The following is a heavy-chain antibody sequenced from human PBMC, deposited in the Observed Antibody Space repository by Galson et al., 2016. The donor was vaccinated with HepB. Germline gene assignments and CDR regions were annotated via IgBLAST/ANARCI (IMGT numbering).Heavy chain of an antibody. J-gene: IGHJ4*02. V-gene: IGHV4-4*01. CDR1: GGSISSSNW. D-gene: IGHD2-21*02. CDR2: IYHSGST. CDR3: ACATYCGGDCYSLDY. Sequence: ETLSLTCGVSGGSISSSNWWTWVRQPPGKGLEWIGEIYHSGSTHYNPSLKSRVTISVDKSKNQFSLNLSSVAAADTAVYFCACATYCGGDCYSLDYWGLGTLVAVSS.